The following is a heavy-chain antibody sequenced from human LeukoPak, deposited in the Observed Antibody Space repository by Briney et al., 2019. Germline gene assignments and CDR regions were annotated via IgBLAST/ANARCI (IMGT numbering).Heavy chain of an antibody. CDR3: ARVGAAMDNFDY. V-gene: IGHV4-59*01. D-gene: IGHD5-18*01. CDR1: GGSISSYY. J-gene: IGHJ4*02. CDR2: IYNSGST. Sequence: TSETLSLTCTVSGGSISSYYWSWIRQFPGKGLEWTGYIYNSGSTNYNPSLKSRVTISKDTSKNQYSLKLSSVTAADTAVYYCARVGAAMDNFDYWGQGTLVTVS.